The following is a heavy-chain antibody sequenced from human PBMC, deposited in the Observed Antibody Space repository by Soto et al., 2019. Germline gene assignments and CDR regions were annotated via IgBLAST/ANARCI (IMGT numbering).Heavy chain of an antibody. CDR2: IYYSGST. CDR3: ARYCTNGVCYPIFDY. V-gene: IGHV4-39*01. D-gene: IGHD2-8*01. J-gene: IGHJ4*02. Sequence: QLQLQESGPGLVKPSETLSLTCTVSGGSISSSSYYWGWIRQPPGKGLEWIGSIYYSGSTYYNPYLKSRVTISVDTSKNQFSLKLSSVTAADTAVYYCARYCTNGVCYPIFDYWGQGTLVTVSS. CDR1: GGSISSSSYY.